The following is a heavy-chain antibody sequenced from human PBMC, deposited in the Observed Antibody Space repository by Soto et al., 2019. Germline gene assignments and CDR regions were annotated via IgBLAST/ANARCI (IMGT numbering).Heavy chain of an antibody. CDR1: GYTFTTYG. J-gene: IGHJ4*02. CDR3: ARDGYFDY. Sequence: QVQLVHSGAEVKKPGASVKVSCKASGYTFTTYGIAWVRQAPGQGLEWMGWISTYNSNANYAQKLQHRVTMTTDTSTTTAYLEVRNLRSDDTAVYYCARDGYFDYWGQGTLVTASS. V-gene: IGHV1-18*01. CDR2: ISTYNSNA.